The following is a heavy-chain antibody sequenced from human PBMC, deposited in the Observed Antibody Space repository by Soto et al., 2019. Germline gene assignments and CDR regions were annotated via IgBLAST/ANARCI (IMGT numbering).Heavy chain of an antibody. CDR2: ISYDGSNK. CDR1: GFTFSSYG. D-gene: IGHD3-22*01. Sequence: QVQLVESGGGVVQPGRSLRLSCAASGFTFSSYGMHWVRQAPGKGLEWVAVISYDGSNKYYADSVKGRFTIYRDNSKNTLYLQMNSLRAEDTAVYYCAKDRAQKWFPYFDYWGQGTLVTVSS. V-gene: IGHV3-30*18. CDR3: AKDRAQKWFPYFDY. J-gene: IGHJ4*02.